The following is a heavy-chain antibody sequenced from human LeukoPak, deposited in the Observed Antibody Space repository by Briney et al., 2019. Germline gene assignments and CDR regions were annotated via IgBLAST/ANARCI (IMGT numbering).Heavy chain of an antibody. CDR1: GFTFINFA. Sequence: GGSLRPSCAASGFTFINFAMSWVRQAPGKGLEWVSTISGSGGSTFYADSVKGRFTISRDNSKNTLFLQMNSLRAEDTAIYYCAKAGSSGWSSSGGYYWGQGSMVTVSS. CDR2: ISGSGGST. D-gene: IGHD6-19*01. V-gene: IGHV3-23*01. J-gene: IGHJ4*02. CDR3: AKAGSSGWSSSGGYY.